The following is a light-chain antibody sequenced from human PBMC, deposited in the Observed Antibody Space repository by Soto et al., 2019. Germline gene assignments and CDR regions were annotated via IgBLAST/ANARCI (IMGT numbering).Light chain of an antibody. CDR2: DAS. J-gene: IGKJ5*01. V-gene: IGKV3-11*01. CDR3: QQRSNWPT. CDR1: QSVSSY. Sequence: EIVLTQSPATLSLSPGERATLSCRASQSVSSYLAWYQQKPGQAPRLLIYDASNRATGIPARFSGSGSGTDFTLTISSLEPEDFAVYYGQQRSNWPTFDQGTRLEIK.